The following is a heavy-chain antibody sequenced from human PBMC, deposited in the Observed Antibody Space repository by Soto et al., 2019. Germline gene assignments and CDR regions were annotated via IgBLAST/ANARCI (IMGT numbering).Heavy chain of an antibody. J-gene: IGHJ4*02. CDR3: ARGFNWLDY. Sequence: SLRLSCAAAGFTVSSNYMTWVRQAPGKGLEWVSVIYSGGSTYYADSVKGRFTISRDNSKNTLYLQMNRLRAEDTAVYYCARGFNWLDYWGQGTLVTVSS. D-gene: IGHD1-20*01. V-gene: IGHV3-53*01. CDR1: GFTVSSNY. CDR2: IYSGGST.